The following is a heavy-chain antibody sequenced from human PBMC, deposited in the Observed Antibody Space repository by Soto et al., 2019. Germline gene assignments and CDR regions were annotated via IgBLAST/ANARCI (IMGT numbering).Heavy chain of an antibody. Sequence: PGESLKISCKGSGYSFTSYWISWVRQMPGKGLEWMGRIDPSDSYTNYSPSFQGHVTISADKSISTAYLQWNSLKASDTAMYYCASLYSNNYGMDVWGQGTTVTVSS. D-gene: IGHD6-13*01. CDR1: GYSFTSYW. V-gene: IGHV5-10-1*01. CDR2: IDPSDSYT. J-gene: IGHJ6*02. CDR3: ASLYSNNYGMDV.